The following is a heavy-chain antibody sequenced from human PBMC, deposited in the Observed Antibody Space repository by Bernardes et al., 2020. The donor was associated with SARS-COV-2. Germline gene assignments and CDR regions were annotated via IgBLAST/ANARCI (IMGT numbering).Heavy chain of an antibody. V-gene: IGHV3-33*01. D-gene: IGHD3-10*01. J-gene: IGHJ6*02. CDR1: GFTFSSYG. CDR2: IWYDGSNK. Sequence: GGSLRLSCAASGFTFSSYGMHWVRQAPGKGLEWVAVIWYDGSNKYYADSVKGRFTISRDNSKNTLYLQMNSLRAEDTAVYYCATEAYYGSGTYGMDVWGQGTTVTVSS. CDR3: ATEAYYGSGTYGMDV.